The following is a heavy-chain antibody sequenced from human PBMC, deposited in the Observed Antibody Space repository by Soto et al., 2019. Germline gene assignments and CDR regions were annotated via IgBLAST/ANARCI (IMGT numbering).Heavy chain of an antibody. CDR1: GGTFSSYA. D-gene: IGHD5-12*01. Sequence: SVKVSCKASGGTFSSYAISWVRQAPGQGLEWMGGIIPIFGTANYAQKFQGRVTITADESTSTAYMELSSLRSEDTAVYYCARAQERRLQLRRYYYYGMDVWGQGTTVTVSS. CDR2: IIPIFGTA. J-gene: IGHJ6*02. CDR3: ARAQERRLQLRRYYYYGMDV. V-gene: IGHV1-69*13.